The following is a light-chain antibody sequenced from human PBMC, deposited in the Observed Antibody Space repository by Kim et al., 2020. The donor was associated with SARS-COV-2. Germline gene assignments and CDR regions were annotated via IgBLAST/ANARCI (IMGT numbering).Light chain of an antibody. V-gene: IGLV1-47*01. CDR2: RNN. Sequence: GRRVTTPCSGSSSIIGSNYVCWYQQPPGTAPKLLIYRNNQRPSGVPDRVSGSKSGTSASLAISGLRSEDEADYYCAAWDDSLSAWVFGGGTQLTVL. CDR1: SSIIGSNY. CDR3: AAWDDSLSAWV. J-gene: IGLJ3*02.